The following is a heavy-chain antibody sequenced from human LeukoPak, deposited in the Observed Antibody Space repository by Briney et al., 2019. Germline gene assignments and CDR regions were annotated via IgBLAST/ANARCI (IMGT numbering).Heavy chain of an antibody. D-gene: IGHD6-13*01. J-gene: IGHJ6*03. Sequence: GASVKVSCKASGYTFTSYYMHWVRQAPGQGLEWMGIINPSGGSTSYAQKFQGRVTMTRDMSTSTVYMELSSLRSEDTAVYYCAREAGGSSSWYWPQYYNYYYLDVWGSGTTVTVSS. V-gene: IGHV1-46*01. CDR2: INPSGGST. CDR1: GYTFTSYY. CDR3: AREAGGSSSWYWPQYYNYYYLDV.